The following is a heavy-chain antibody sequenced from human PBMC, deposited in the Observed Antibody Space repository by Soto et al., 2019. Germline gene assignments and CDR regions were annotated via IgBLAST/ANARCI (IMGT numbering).Heavy chain of an antibody. V-gene: IGHV3-66*01. Sequence: GGSLRLSCAASGFTVSSKYMSWVRQAPWKGLEWVSLIQSGGPTYYADSVKGRFTISRDTSENTLHLQMDSLRAEDTAVYYCARADVRCDGGSCCRISLDGWGKESRV. D-gene: IGHD2-15*01. CDR1: GFTVSSKY. CDR3: ARADVRCDGGSCCRISLDG. J-gene: IGHJ6*01. CDR2: IQSGGPT.